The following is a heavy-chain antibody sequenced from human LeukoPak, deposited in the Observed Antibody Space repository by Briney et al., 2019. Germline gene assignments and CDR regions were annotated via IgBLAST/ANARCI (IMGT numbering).Heavy chain of an antibody. J-gene: IGHJ4*02. CDR2: ISSSSSYI. Sequence: GGSMRLSCAASGFTFSSYSMNWVRQAPGKGREWVSSISSSSSYIYYADSVKGRFTISRDNAKNSLYLQMNSLRAEDTAVYYCAREIYYDSSGYFDYWAREPWSPSPQ. CDR3: AREIYYDSSGYFDY. V-gene: IGHV3-21*01. D-gene: IGHD3-22*01. CDR1: GFTFSSYS.